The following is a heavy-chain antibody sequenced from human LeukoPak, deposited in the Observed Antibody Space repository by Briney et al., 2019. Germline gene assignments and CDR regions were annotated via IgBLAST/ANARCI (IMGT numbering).Heavy chain of an antibody. CDR1: GYTFTSYV. CDR2: INPGNGST. CDR3: ARDFSSGNYESNWFDP. D-gene: IGHD1-26*01. Sequence: ASVKVSCKASGYTFTSYVIHWVRQAPGQRLEWMGWINPGNGSTKFSQNFQDRVTIIRDTSANTAYMELSSLRSEDTAVYYCARDFSSGNYESNWFDPWGQGTLVTVSS. V-gene: IGHV1-3*01. J-gene: IGHJ5*02.